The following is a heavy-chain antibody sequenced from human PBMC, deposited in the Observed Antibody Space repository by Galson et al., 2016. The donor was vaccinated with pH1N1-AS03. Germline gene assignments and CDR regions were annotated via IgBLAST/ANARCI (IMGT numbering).Heavy chain of an antibody. CDR1: GFTFSSSW. V-gene: IGHV3-7*01. D-gene: IGHD2-8*02. J-gene: IGHJ5*02. CDR2: IRQDGSDK. CDR3: VRDLYWDNA. Sequence: SLRLSCAASGFTFSSSWMSWVRQAPGKGLEWVANIRQDGSDKYYVDSVRGRFTISRDNAKNSLYLQMNSLRAEDTAVYYCVRDLYWDNAWGQGTLVTVSS.